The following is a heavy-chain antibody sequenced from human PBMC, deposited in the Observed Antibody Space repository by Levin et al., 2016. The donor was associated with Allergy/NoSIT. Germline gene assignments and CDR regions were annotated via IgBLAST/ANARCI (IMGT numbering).Heavy chain of an antibody. Sequence: SGPTLVKPTQTLTLTCTFSGFSLSTSGMCVSWIRQPPGKALEWLARIDWDDDKYYSTSLKTRLTISKDTSKNQVVLTMTNMDPVDTATYYCARSWDSSGYYPPAHFDYWGQGTLVTVSS. V-gene: IGHV2-70*11. J-gene: IGHJ4*02. CDR1: GFSLSTSGMC. CDR3: ARSWDSSGYYPPAHFDY. CDR2: IDWDDDK. D-gene: IGHD3-22*01.